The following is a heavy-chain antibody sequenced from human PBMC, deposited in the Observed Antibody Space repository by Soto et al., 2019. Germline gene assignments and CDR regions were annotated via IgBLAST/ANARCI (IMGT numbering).Heavy chain of an antibody. V-gene: IGHV1-18*04. CDR3: ARWLVHEFYFDY. CDR1: AYPFTSYG. D-gene: IGHD6-19*01. Sequence: GXAGKVSGNASAYPFTSYGIICVRQAPGQGLEWMGWISAYNGNTNYAQKLQGRVTMTTDTSTSTAYMELRSLRSDDTAVYYCARWLVHEFYFDYWGQGTLVNVPS. J-gene: IGHJ4*02. CDR2: ISAYNGNT.